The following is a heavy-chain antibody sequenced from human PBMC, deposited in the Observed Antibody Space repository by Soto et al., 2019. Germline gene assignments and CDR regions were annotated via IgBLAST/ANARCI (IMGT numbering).Heavy chain of an antibody. V-gene: IGHV1-2*02. CDR2: INPNSGGT. Sequence: ASVKVSCKASGCTFTGYYMHWVRQAPGQGLEWMGWINPNSGGTNYAQKFQGRVTMTRDTSISTAYMELSRLRSDDTAVYYCARDRRRDGYNFAYWGQGTQVTVSS. D-gene: IGHD5-12*01. J-gene: IGHJ4*02. CDR3: ARDRRRDGYNFAY. CDR1: GCTFTGYY.